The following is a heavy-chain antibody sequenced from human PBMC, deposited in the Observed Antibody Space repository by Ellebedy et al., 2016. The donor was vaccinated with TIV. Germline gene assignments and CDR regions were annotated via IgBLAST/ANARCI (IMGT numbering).Heavy chain of an antibody. J-gene: IGHJ4*02. CDR1: GYTFTSYD. V-gene: IGHV1-8*01. Sequence: ASVKVSCXASGYTFTSYDINWVRQATGQGLEWMGWMNPNSGNTGYAQKFQGRVTMTRNTSISTAYMELSSLRSEDTAVYYCARGLISMVRGPRLRTFGYWGQGTLVTVSS. CDR3: ARGLISMVRGPRLRTFGY. D-gene: IGHD3-10*01. CDR2: MNPNSGNT.